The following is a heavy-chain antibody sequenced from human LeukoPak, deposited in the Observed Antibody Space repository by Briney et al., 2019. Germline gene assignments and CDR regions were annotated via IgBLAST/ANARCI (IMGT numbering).Heavy chain of an antibody. Sequence: PGGSLTLSCAASGFTFSSCWMSWVRQAPGKGLEWVANIKQEGSEKYYVDSVKGRFSISRDNAKNSLYLKMNSLRAEDTAVYYCARVRGYSYGPYSYYYYGMDVWGKGTTVTVSS. D-gene: IGHD5-18*01. J-gene: IGHJ6*04. CDR2: IKQEGSEK. CDR3: ARVRGYSYGPYSYYYYGMDV. V-gene: IGHV3-7*03. CDR1: GFTFSSCW.